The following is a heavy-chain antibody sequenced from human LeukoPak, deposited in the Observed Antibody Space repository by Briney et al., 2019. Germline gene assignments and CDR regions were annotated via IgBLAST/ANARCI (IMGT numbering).Heavy chain of an antibody. CDR1: GGSISSYY. J-gene: IGHJ3*02. D-gene: IGHD1-1*01. V-gene: IGHV4-59*08. CDR3: ARQARSHNWNDEAFDI. CDR2: IYYGGST. Sequence: SESLSLTCTVSGGSISSYYWSWIRQPPGKGLEWIGYIYYGGSTNYNPSLKSRVTISVDTSKNQFSLKLSSVTAADTAVYYCARQARSHNWNDEAFDIWGQGTMVTVSS.